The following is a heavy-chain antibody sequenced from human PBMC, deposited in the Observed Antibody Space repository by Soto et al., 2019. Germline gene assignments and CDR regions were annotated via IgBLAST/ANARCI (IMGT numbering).Heavy chain of an antibody. CDR3: TTERPDTPMVFDY. CDR1: GFTFSGSA. D-gene: IGHD5-18*01. Sequence: GGSLRLSCAASGFTFSGSAMHWVRQASGKGLEWVGRIRSKANSYATAYAASVKGRFTISRDDSKNTLYLQMNNLKTEGTVIYYCTTERPDTPMVFDYWGQGTLVTVSS. CDR2: IRSKANSYAT. V-gene: IGHV3-73*01. J-gene: IGHJ4*02.